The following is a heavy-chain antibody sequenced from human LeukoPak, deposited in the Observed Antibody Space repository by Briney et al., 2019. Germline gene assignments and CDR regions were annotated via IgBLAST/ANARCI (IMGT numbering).Heavy chain of an antibody. Sequence: GGSLRLSCAASGFTFSSYAMHWVRQAPGKGLEWVAVIAYDGSNKYYADSVKGRFTISRDNSKNTLYLQMNSLRAEDTAVYYCARGSSAGYCSSTSCYTDWFDPWGQGTLVTVSS. D-gene: IGHD2-2*02. CDR3: ARGSSAGYCSSTSCYTDWFDP. CDR1: GFTFSSYA. V-gene: IGHV3-30-3*01. J-gene: IGHJ5*02. CDR2: IAYDGSNK.